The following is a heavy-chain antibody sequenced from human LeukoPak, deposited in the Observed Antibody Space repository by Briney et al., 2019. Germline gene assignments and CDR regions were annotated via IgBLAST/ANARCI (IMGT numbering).Heavy chain of an antibody. V-gene: IGHV3-23*01. D-gene: IGHD3-10*01. Sequence: GGSLRLSCAGSGFTFSNHAMSWVRQAPGKGLEWVSAISGSGGSTHYADSVKGRFTISRDNSKNTLYLQMNSLRAEDTAVYYCAKVLNYYASGYFDYWGQGTLVTVSS. CDR1: GFTFSNHA. CDR2: ISGSGGST. CDR3: AKVLNYYASGYFDY. J-gene: IGHJ4*02.